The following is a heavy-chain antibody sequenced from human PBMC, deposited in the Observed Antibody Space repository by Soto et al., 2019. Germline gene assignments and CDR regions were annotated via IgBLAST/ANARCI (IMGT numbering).Heavy chain of an antibody. CDR1: GYSFTSYW. CDR3: VKGGYSTSWYEYNWFDP. Sequence: PGESLKISCKGSGYSFTSYWIGWVRQMPGKGLEWMGIIYPGDSDTRYSPSFQGQVTLSVDKSISTAYLHWSSLKASDTATYYCVKGGYSTSWYEYNWFDPWGQGTLVTVSS. D-gene: IGHD6-13*01. J-gene: IGHJ5*02. CDR2: IYPGDSDT. V-gene: IGHV5-51*01.